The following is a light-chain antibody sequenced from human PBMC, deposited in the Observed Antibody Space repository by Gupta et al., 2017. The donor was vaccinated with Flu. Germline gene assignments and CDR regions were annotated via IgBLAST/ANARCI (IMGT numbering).Light chain of an antibody. Sequence: EIVLTPSPGTLSLSPGERATLSCRASQSVSSSYLAWYQQKPGQAPRLLIYGASSRATGISDRFSGSGSGTDFTLTISRLEPEDVAVYYCQQYGSSPYSFGQGTKLEIK. CDR3: QQYGSSPYS. V-gene: IGKV3-20*01. CDR2: GAS. CDR1: QSVSSSY. J-gene: IGKJ2*03.